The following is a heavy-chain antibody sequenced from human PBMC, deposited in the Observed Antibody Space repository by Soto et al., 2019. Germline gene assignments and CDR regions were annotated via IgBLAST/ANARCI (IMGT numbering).Heavy chain of an antibody. D-gene: IGHD3-22*01. CDR2: INAGNGNT. CDR3: AILGTYYFDNSDNYFDF. CDR1: GYTLTRYS. Sequence: QVQLVQSGAEEMKPGASVKVSCKASGYTLTRYSIHWVRQAPGQRLEWMGWINAGNGNTKFSQKFQGRVTITRDTAASTAYMELRGLRSEDTAVYCCAILGTYYFDNSDNYFDFWGQGTLVTVSS. J-gene: IGHJ4*02. V-gene: IGHV1-3*05.